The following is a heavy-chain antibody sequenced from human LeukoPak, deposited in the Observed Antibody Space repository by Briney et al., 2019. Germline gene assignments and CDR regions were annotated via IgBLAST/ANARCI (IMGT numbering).Heavy chain of an antibody. CDR1: GVSISSSNSY. CDR3: AKQTGSGLFILP. Sequence: PSETLSLTCSDSGVSISSSNSYWGSIRQPPGKGLEWIGSIYYTGNTYYNASLKSRVTISIDTSKNQFSLKLTSVTAADTAVYYCAKQTGSGLFILPGGQGTLVTVSS. V-gene: IGHV4-39*01. J-gene: IGHJ4*02. CDR2: IYYTGNT. D-gene: IGHD3/OR15-3a*01.